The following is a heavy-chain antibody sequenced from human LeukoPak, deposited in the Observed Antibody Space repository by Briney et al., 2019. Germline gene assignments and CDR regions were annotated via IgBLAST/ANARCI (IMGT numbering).Heavy chain of an antibody. J-gene: IGHJ4*02. CDR1: GGSIGSYY. V-gene: IGHV4-4*07. CDR3: AREQQLVRGQVFTDY. D-gene: IGHD6-13*01. CDR2: IYTSGST. Sequence: SETLSLTCTVSGGSIGSYYWSWIRQPAGKGLEWIGRIYTSGSTNYNPSLKSRVTMSVDTSKNQFSLKLSSVTAADTAVYYCAREQQLVRGQVFTDYWGQGTLVTVSS.